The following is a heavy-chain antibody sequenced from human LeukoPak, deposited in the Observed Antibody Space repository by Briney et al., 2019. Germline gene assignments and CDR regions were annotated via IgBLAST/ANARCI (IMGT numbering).Heavy chain of an antibody. Sequence: GESLKISCKGSGYSSTNYWIAWVRQMPGKGLEWMGIIYPDDSDTRYSQSFRSHVTISADKSISTAYLQWSSLKASDTAMYYCARIWLRAFDIWGEGTMVTVSS. CDR1: GYSSTNYW. J-gene: IGHJ3*02. CDR2: IYPDDSDT. CDR3: ARIWLRAFDI. D-gene: IGHD3-16*01. V-gene: IGHV5-51*01.